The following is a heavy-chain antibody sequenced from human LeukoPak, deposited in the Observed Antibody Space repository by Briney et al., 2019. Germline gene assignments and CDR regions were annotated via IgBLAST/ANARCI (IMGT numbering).Heavy chain of an antibody. Sequence: PSETLSLTCAVYGGSFSGYYWSWIRQPPGKGLEWIGEINHSGSTNYNPSLKSRVTISVDTSKNQFSLKVSSVTAADTAVYYCARQTRYCSSTSCSDLHYYYNYYIDAWGKGTTATISS. V-gene: IGHV4-34*01. CDR3: ARQTRYCSSTSCSDLHYYYNYYIDA. D-gene: IGHD2-2*01. CDR1: GGSFSGYY. CDR2: INHSGST. J-gene: IGHJ6*03.